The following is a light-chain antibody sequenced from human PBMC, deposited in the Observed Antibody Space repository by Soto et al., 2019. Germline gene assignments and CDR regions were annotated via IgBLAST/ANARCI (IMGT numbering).Light chain of an antibody. CDR1: QSVRSN. CDR3: QQYNNWSIT. Sequence: ETVLTPSPATLSVSPGERVTLTCRPSQSVRSNLAWYQQKPGQAPRLLIYGASTRATGIPARFSGSGSGTEFTLTISSLQSEDFAVYYCQQYNNWSITFGQGTRLEIK. J-gene: IGKJ5*01. V-gene: IGKV3-15*01. CDR2: GAS.